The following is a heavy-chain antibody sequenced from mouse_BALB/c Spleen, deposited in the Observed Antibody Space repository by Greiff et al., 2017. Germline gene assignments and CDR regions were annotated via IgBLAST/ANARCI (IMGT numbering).Heavy chain of an antibody. Sequence: DVQLVESGGGLVKPGGSLKLSCAASGFTFSSYAMSWVRQSPEKRLEWVAEISSGGSYTYYPDTVTGRFTISRDNAKNTLYLEMSSLRSEDTAMYYCARDQNYYGSSYVYFDYWGQGTTLTVSS. CDR2: ISSGGSYT. CDR3: ARDQNYYGSSYVYFDY. V-gene: IGHV5-9-4*01. CDR1: GFTFSSYA. D-gene: IGHD1-1*01. J-gene: IGHJ2*01.